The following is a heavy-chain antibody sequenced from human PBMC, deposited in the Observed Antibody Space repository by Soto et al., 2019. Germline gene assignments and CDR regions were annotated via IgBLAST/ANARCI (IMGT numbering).Heavy chain of an antibody. Sequence: QVQLQESGPGLVKPSQTLSLTCTVSGGSISSGGYYWSWIRQHPGKGLEWIGYIYYSGSTYYNPSLKSRVTISVVTSKNQFSPKLSSVTAADTAVYYCARIGRELPCTWFDPWGQGTLVTVSS. CDR1: GGSISSGGYY. CDR3: ARIGRELPCTWFDP. V-gene: IGHV4-31*03. CDR2: IYYSGST. D-gene: IGHD3-10*01. J-gene: IGHJ5*02.